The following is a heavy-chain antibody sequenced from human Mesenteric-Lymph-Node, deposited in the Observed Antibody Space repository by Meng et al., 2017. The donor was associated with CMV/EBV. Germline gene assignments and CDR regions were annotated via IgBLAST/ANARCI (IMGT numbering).Heavy chain of an antibody. CDR1: GFTFSSYE. V-gene: IGHV3-48*03. CDR3: ARDPYYDFWSGYYRGRYYYYGMDV. J-gene: IGHJ6*02. CDR2: ISSSGSTI. D-gene: IGHD3-3*01. Sequence: GESLKISCAASGFTFSSYEMNWVRQAPGKGLEWVSYISSSGSTIYYAASVKGRFTISRDNAKNSLYLQMNSLRAEDTAVYYCARDPYYDFWSGYYRGRYYYYGMDVWGQGTTVTVSS.